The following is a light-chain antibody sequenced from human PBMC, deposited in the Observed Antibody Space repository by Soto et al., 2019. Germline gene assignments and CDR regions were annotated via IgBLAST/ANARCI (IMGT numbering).Light chain of an antibody. CDR2: EVS. J-gene: IGLJ1*01. Sequence: VLTQPPSASGSPGQSVTISCTGTSSDVGGYDYVSWYQQHPGKAPKLMIYEVSKRPSGVPDRFSGSKSGNTASLTVSGLQAEDEADYYCSSYAGSSTYVFGTGTKVTVL. CDR3: SSYAGSSTYV. CDR1: SSDVGGYDY. V-gene: IGLV2-8*01.